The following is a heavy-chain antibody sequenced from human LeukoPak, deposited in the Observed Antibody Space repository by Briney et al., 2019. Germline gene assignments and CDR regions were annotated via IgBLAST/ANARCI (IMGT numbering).Heavy chain of an antibody. D-gene: IGHD1-26*01. CDR2: IYTSGRN. J-gene: IGHJ5*02. CDR1: GGSISSGSYS. CDR3: AREVGATTPIRFDP. Sequence: PSQTLSLTCTVSGGSISSGSYSWSWIRQPAGQGLEWIGHIYTSGRNNYNPSLKSRVTMSIDTSKNHFSLRLSSVTAADTAVYYCAREVGATTPIRFDPWGQGTLVTVSS. V-gene: IGHV4-61*09.